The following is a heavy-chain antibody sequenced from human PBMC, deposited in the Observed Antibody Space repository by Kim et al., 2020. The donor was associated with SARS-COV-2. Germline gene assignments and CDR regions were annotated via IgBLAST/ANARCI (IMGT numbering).Heavy chain of an antibody. Sequence: SETLSLTYTVSGDSISSDYYYWSWIRQPPGKGLEWIGNVYYSGNTIYNPSLNSRFSISLDTSKNPISLKLSSATAADTAAYYCAREVAGSYDYMDVWGKG. CDR1: GDSISSDYYY. J-gene: IGHJ6*03. CDR2: VYYSGNT. CDR3: AREVAGSYDYMDV. V-gene: IGHV4-30-4*01.